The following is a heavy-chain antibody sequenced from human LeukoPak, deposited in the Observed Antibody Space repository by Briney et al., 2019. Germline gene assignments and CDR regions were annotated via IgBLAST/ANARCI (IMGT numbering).Heavy chain of an antibody. Sequence: SETLSLTCAVYGGSFSGYYWSWIRQPPGKGLEWIGEINHSGSTNYNPSLKSRVTISVDTSKNQFSLKLSSVTAADTAVYYCARGGSSDYDYYYYMDVWGKGTTVTISS. CDR1: GGSFSGYY. V-gene: IGHV4-34*01. D-gene: IGHD2-21*02. CDR3: ARGGSSDYDYYYYMDV. CDR2: INHSGST. J-gene: IGHJ6*03.